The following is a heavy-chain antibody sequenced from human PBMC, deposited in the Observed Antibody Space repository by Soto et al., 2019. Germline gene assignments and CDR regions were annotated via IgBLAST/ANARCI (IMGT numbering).Heavy chain of an antibody. Sequence: LRLSCAASGFTFSSYAMHWVRQAPGKGLEWVAVISYDGSNKYYADSVKGRFTISRDNSKNTLYLQMNSLRAEDTAVYYCARDASSQGHYYGMDVWGQGTTVTVSS. J-gene: IGHJ6*02. CDR2: ISYDGSNK. CDR1: GFTFSSYA. V-gene: IGHV3-30-3*01. D-gene: IGHD2-15*01. CDR3: ARDASSQGHYYGMDV.